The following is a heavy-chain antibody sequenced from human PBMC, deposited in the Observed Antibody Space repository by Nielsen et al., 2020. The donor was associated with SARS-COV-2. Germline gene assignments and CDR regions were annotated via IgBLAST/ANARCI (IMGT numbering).Heavy chain of an antibody. J-gene: IGHJ4*02. Sequence: GGSLRLSCTGSGFTFSDYSMHWVRQAPGKSLEWVASISGDSNYIFYSELVKGRFTMSRDNGKNSLYLQMNTLRSEDTALYYCTRGFYSQSDCWGQGTLVTVSS. CDR1: GFTFSDYS. CDR2: ISGDSNYI. D-gene: IGHD2-15*01. V-gene: IGHV3-21*01. CDR3: TRGFYSQSDC.